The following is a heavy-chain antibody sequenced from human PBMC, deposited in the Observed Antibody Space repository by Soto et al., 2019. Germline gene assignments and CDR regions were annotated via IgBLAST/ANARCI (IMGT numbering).Heavy chain of an antibody. J-gene: IGHJ4*02. CDR1: GGSIRSFY. CDR2: IYYTGST. V-gene: IGHV4-59*01. CDR3: ARGFRSGWYGDYFDS. D-gene: IGHD6-19*01. Sequence: QVQLQESGPGLVKPSETLSLTCTVSGGSIRSFYWSWIRQAPGRALEWIGYIYYTGSTHYNPSLKSRLSISVETSKNPLCLRQSSVSAADTAVYFCARGFRSGWYGDYFDSWAQGTLVTVSS.